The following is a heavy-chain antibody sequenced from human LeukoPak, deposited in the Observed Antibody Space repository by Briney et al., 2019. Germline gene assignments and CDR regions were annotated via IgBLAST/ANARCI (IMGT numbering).Heavy chain of an antibody. CDR2: IYSGGST. V-gene: IGHV3-53*01. CDR3: ARCSGWYAFDI. J-gene: IGHJ3*02. D-gene: IGHD6-19*01. CDR1: GFTVSSNY. Sequence: GGSLRLSCAASGFTVSSNYMSWVRQAPGKGLEWVSVIYSGGSTYYADSVKGRFTISRDNSKNTLYLQMNSLRAEDTAVYYCARCSGWYAFDIWGQGTMVTVSS.